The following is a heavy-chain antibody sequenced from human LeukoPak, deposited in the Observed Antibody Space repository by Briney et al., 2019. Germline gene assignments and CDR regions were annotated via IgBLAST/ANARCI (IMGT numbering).Heavy chain of an antibody. D-gene: IGHD6-19*01. CDR1: GFTFSNYY. V-gene: IGHV3-11*01. CDR3: ARSTLPGRSGRTEFFQH. CDR2: MSDSGNTI. J-gene: IGHJ1*01. Sequence: AGGSLRLSCAASGFTFSNYYMTWIRQAPGKGLQWSSFMSDSGNTIYYADSVEGRFTISRDNAKNSLYLQMHSLRAEDTAMYYCARSTLPGRSGRTEFFQHWGQGTLVTVSS.